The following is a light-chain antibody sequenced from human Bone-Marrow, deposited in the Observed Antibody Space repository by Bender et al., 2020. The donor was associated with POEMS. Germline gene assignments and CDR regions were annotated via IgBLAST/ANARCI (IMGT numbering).Light chain of an antibody. Sequence: QSVLTQPPSASGTPGQRVTISCSGGSIGRNPINWYQQLPGTAPRLLIYAVSLRPSGVPNRFSASKSGPTASLTISGLQSEDEADYYCSSWDGRRTAVLFGGGTKLTVL. CDR2: AVS. CDR1: SIGRNP. J-gene: IGLJ2*01. V-gene: IGLV1-44*01. CDR3: SSWDGRRTAVL.